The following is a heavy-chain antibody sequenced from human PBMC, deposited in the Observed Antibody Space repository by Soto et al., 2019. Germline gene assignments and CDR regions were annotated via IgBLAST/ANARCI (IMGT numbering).Heavy chain of an antibody. Sequence: INPSGGSTSYAQKFQGRVTMTRDTSTSTVYMELSSLRSEDTAVYYCARIGYCSSTSCLTGTSFDYWGQGTLVTVSS. CDR2: INPSGGST. CDR3: ARIGYCSSTSCLTGTSFDY. V-gene: IGHV1-46*01. J-gene: IGHJ4*02. D-gene: IGHD2-2*01.